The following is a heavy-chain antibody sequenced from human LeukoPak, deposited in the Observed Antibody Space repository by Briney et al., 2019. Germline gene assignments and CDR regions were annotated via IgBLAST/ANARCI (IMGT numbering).Heavy chain of an antibody. CDR1: GFTFSSYR. J-gene: IGHJ6*03. V-gene: IGHV3-7*01. Sequence: PGGSLRLSCAASGFTFSSYRMSWVRQAPGKGLEWVANIKQDGSEKYYVDSVKGRFTISRDNAKNSLYLQMNSLRAEDTAVYYCARRSSWSRYYYYYMDVWGKGTTATISS. CDR2: IKQDGSEK. D-gene: IGHD6-13*01. CDR3: ARRSSWSRYYYYYMDV.